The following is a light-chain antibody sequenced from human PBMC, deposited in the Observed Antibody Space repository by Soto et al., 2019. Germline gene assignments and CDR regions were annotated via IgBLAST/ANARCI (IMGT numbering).Light chain of an antibody. CDR2: EVS. V-gene: IGLV2-14*01. J-gene: IGLJ2*01. CDR3: SSYTSSSTLGVV. CDR1: SSDVGGYNY. Sequence: QSALTQPASVSGSPGQSITISCTGTSSDVGGYNYVSWYQQHPGKAPKLTIYEVSNRPSGVSNRFSGSKSGNTASLTISGLQAEDEADYYCSSYTSSSTLGVVFGGGTKVTVL.